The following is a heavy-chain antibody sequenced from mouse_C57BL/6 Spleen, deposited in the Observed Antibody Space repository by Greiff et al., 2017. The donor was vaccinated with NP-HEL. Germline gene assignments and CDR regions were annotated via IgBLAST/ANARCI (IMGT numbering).Heavy chain of an antibody. CDR1: GFNIKDYY. V-gene: IGHV14-2*01. D-gene: IGHD1-1*01. CDR2: IAPADGET. Sequence: VQLQQSGAELVKPGASVKLSCTASGFNIKDYYMHWVKQRTEQGLEWIGRIAPADGETKYALKFQGKATITADTSSNTAYLQLSSLTSEDTAVYYCASSSYGYFDVWGTGTTVTVSS. J-gene: IGHJ1*03. CDR3: ASSSYGYFDV.